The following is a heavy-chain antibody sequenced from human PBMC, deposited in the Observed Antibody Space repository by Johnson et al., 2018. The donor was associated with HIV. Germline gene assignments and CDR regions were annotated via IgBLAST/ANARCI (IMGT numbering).Heavy chain of an antibody. V-gene: IGHV3-30*03. CDR1: GFTFSSFG. J-gene: IGHJ3*02. CDR3: VRPHAFDI. Sequence: QVQLVESGGGVVQPGRSLRLSCAASGFTFSSFGMHWVRQAPGKGLEWVAVISYDGNNKYYADSVKGRFTISRDNARNSLYLQMNSLRAEDTAVYYCVRPHAFDIWGQGTMVTVSS. CDR2: ISYDGNNK.